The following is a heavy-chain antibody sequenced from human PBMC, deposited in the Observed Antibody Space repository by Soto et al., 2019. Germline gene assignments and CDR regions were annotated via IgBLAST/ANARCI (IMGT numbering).Heavy chain of an antibody. CDR1: GGTFSSYA. Sequence: GASVKVSCKASGGTFSSYAISWVRQAPGQGLEWMGGIIPTFGTANYAQKFQGRVTITADKSTSTAYMELSSLRSEDTAVYYCARTQYSSYDSSGYYFDYWGQGTLVTVSS. CDR3: ARTQYSSYDSSGYYFDY. D-gene: IGHD3-22*01. V-gene: IGHV1-69*06. J-gene: IGHJ4*02. CDR2: IIPTFGTA.